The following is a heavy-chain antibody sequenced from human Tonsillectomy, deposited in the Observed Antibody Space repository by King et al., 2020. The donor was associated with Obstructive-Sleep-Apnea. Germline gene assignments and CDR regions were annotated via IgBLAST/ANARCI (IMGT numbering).Heavy chain of an antibody. CDR2: ISSDGSNK. Sequence: VQLVESVGGVVQPGRSLRLSCAASGFTFRTYAVHWVRHAPGKGLYWVAHISSDGSNKYYTYSVKGRFAPSRDNSKNTLYLQMNSRRAEDTAVYYCASAESWELPQGDYFDYWGQGTLVTVSS. V-gene: IGHV3-30*09. J-gene: IGHJ4*02. CDR1: GFTFRTYA. D-gene: IGHD1-26*01. CDR3: ASAESWELPQGDYFDY.